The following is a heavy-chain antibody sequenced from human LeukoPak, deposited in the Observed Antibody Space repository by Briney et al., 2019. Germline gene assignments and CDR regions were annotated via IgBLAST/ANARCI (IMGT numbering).Heavy chain of an antibody. V-gene: IGHV3-23*01. CDR1: GFTFSSYA. CDR3: AKDRDYYYENNDAFEI. J-gene: IGHJ3*02. CDR2: ISGSGGST. D-gene: IGHD3-22*01. Sequence: GGSLRLSCAASGFTFSSYAMSWVRQAPGKGLEWVSAISGSGGSTYYADSVKGRFTISRDNSKNTLYLQMNSLRAEDTAVYYCAKDRDYYYENNDAFEIWGQGTMVTVSS.